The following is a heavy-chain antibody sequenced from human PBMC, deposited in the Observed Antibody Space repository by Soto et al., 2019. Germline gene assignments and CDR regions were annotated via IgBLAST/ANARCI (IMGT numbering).Heavy chain of an antibody. CDR1: GFSFSYAW. J-gene: IGHJ4*02. CDR2: IKSKTDRGTT. CDR3: TTAMDLGKLSLPLHFDY. D-gene: IGHD3-16*02. Sequence: EVQLVESGGGLVKPGGSLSLSCAASGFSFSYAWMSWVRQAPGKGLEWVGRIKSKTDRGTTDYAAPVKGRFTISRDDLKNTLFLQMNSLKTEDTAVYYCTTAMDLGKLSLPLHFDYWGQGTLVTVSS. V-gene: IGHV3-15*01.